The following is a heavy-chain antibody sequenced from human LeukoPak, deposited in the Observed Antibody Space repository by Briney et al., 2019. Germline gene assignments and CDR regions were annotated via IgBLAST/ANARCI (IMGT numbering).Heavy chain of an antibody. D-gene: IGHD3-3*01. CDR2: IYDSGSA. J-gene: IGHJ6*03. CDR1: GVSINSHY. V-gene: IGHV4-59*11. Sequence: SETLSLTCTVSGVSINSHYWSWIRQPPGKGLEWIGFIYDSGSANYRSSLESRVTMTLDTSKNQSSLKLNSVTAADTAVYYCARVLQDYYHLDVWGKGTTVTVSS. CDR3: ARVLQDYYHLDV.